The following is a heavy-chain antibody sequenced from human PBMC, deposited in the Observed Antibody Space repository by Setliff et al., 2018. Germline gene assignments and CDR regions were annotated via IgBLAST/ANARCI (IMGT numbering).Heavy chain of an antibody. CDR2: IRYDGSYE. V-gene: IGHV3-30*02. J-gene: IGHJ4*01. CDR1: ESTFSSFG. D-gene: IGHD5-18*01. CDR3: AKASLAYSFGYYFDS. Sequence: GESLKISCTASESTFSSFGMHWVRQAPGKGLEWVGLIRYDGSYEYYADSVQGRFTISRDNSKNTLFLHMNNLRPEDTALYYCAKASLAYSFGYYFDSWGQGALVTVSS.